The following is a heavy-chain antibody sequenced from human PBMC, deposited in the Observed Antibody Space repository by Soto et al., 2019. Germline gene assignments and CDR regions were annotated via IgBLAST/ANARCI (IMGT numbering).Heavy chain of an antibody. CDR2: IIPILGIA. CDR1: GGTFSSYT. J-gene: IGHJ6*03. Sequence: QVQLVQSGAEVKKPGSSVKVSCKASGGTFSSYTISWVRQAPGQGLEWMGRIIPILGIANYAQKFQGRVTITADKSTSTAYMGLSSLRSEDTAVYYCARGEILRYFDWLSFYYMDVWGKGTTVTVSS. V-gene: IGHV1-69*02. CDR3: ARGEILRYFDWLSFYYMDV. D-gene: IGHD3-9*01.